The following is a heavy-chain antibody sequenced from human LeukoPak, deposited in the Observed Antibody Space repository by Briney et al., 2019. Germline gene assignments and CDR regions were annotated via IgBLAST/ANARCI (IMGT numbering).Heavy chain of an antibody. D-gene: IGHD3-10*01. CDR3: ARGQRRVPGSYYNPLSY. V-gene: IGHV4-39*07. CDR2: INHSGST. J-gene: IGHJ4*02. CDR1: GGSISSSSYY. Sequence: SETLSLTCTVSGGSISSSSYYWGWIRQPPGKGLEWIGEINHSGSTNYNPSLKSRVTISVDTSKNQFSLKLSSVTAADTAVYYCARGQRRVPGSYYNPLSYWGQGTLVTVSS.